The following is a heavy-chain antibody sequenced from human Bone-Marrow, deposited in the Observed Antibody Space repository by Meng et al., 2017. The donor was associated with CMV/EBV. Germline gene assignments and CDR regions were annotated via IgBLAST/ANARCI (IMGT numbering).Heavy chain of an antibody. CDR2: IRSKANSYAT. J-gene: IGHJ6*01. CDR1: GFTFSGSA. D-gene: IGHD3-22*01. V-gene: IGHV3-73*01. Sequence: GESLKISCAASGFTFSGSAMHWVRQASGKGLEWVGRIRSKANSYATAYAASVKGRFTISRDDSKNTAYLQMNSLKTEDTAVYYCTSLSYDSSGYYQLYGMDVWGPGPTVTGSS. CDR3: TSLSYDSSGYYQLYGMDV.